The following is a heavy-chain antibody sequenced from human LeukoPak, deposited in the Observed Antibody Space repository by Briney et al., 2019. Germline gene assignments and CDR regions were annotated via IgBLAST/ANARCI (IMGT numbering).Heavy chain of an antibody. J-gene: IGHJ4*02. CDR1: GFTFSNYA. V-gene: IGHV3-23*01. Sequence: GGSLRLSCVMSGFTFSNYAMNWVRQAPGKGLEWISDISTNSGSTYHTESVRGRFTISRDNSKNTLYLQTNSLRADDTAVYYCASGLYGGLFDNWGQGTLVTVSS. D-gene: IGHD4/OR15-4a*01. CDR2: ISTNSGST. CDR3: ASGLYGGLFDN.